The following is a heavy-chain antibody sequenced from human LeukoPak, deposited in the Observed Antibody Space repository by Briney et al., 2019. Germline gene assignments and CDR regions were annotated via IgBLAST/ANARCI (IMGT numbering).Heavy chain of an antibody. J-gene: IGHJ3*02. CDR3: ARAARSSWYSFRAFDI. CDR1: GGSISSYY. V-gene: IGHV4-59*01. D-gene: IGHD6-13*01. Sequence: PSETLSLTCTVSGGSISSYYWSWIRQPPGKGLEWIGYIYYSGSTNYNPSLKSRVTISVDTSKNQFSLKLSSVTAADTAVYYCARAARSSWYSFRAFDIWGQGTMVTVSS. CDR2: IYYSGST.